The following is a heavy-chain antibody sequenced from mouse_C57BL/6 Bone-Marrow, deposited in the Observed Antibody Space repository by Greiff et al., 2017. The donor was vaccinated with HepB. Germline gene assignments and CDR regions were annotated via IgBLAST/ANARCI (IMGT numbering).Heavy chain of an antibody. J-gene: IGHJ3*01. V-gene: IGHV5-6*01. CDR3: ARHRTAQATFAY. D-gene: IGHD3-2*02. CDR2: ISSGGSYT. CDR1: GFTFSSYG. Sequence: EVQRVESGGDLVKPGGSLKLSCAASGFTFSSYGMSWVRQTPDKRLEWVATISSGGSYTYYPDSVKGRFTISRDNAKNTLYLQMSSLKSEDTAMYYCARHRTAQATFAYWGQGTLVTVSA.